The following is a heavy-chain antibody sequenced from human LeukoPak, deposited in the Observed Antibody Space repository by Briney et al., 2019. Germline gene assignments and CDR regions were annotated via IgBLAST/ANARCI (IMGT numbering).Heavy chain of an antibody. V-gene: IGHV3-53*01. CDR3: ARHTSGWYYGFDY. D-gene: IGHD6-19*01. Sequence: PGGSLRLSCAASGFTVSSNSMSWVRQAPGKGLEWVSVIYSGGTTYYADSVKGRFIFSRDNPKNTLYLQMNSLRAEDTAVYYCARHTSGWYYGFDYWGQGTLITVSS. J-gene: IGHJ4*02. CDR1: GFTVSSNS. CDR2: IYSGGTT.